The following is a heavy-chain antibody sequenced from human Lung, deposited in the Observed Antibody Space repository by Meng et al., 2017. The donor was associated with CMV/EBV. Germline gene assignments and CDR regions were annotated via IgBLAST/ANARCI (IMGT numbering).Heavy chain of an antibody. Sequence: VQPPQPGPGLVVPSPAPSRTCAIAGDVFSSNSASWHWIRPSPSGGLEWLGRTYYRSKWYHEYAVSVKSRITISPDTPKNQFSLQLNSMTPEDTAVYYCARGINGGCGDWGQGTLVTVSS. J-gene: IGHJ4*02. CDR1: GDVFSSNSAS. CDR2: TYYRSKWYH. V-gene: IGHV6-1*01. CDR3: ARGINGGCGD. D-gene: IGHD4-23*01.